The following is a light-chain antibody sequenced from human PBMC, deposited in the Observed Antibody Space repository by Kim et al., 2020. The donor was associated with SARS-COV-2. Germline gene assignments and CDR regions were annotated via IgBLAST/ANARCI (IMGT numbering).Light chain of an antibody. J-gene: IGLJ3*02. CDR3: QVWNSSSDHWV. Sequence: APGKAPRTTCGGNNVGRKSRHWSHQTPGQAPVLVIYYVSDRSSGVPERFSGSNSGNTATLTISRVEAGDEADYYSQVWNSSSDHWVFGGGTQLTFL. V-gene: IGLV3-21*04. CDR1: NVGRKS. CDR2: YVS.